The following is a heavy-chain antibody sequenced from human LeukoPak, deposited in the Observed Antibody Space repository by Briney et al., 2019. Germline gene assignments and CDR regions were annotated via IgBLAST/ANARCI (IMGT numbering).Heavy chain of an antibody. Sequence: GGSLRLACAPAGLTFNNDAMNWVRHAPGKGREWVSAISVGGVTTSYADCVKGRFSISRDNPKTTLYLQMNSLRAEDTAVYYCAKDRAPMDVWGKGTTVTVSS. CDR2: ISVGGVTT. D-gene: IGHD3-10*01. CDR3: AKDRAPMDV. J-gene: IGHJ6*03. V-gene: IGHV3-23*01. CDR1: GLTFNNDA.